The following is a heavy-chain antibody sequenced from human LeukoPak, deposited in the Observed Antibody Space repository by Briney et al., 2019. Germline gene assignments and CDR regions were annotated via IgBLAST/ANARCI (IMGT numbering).Heavy chain of an antibody. CDR2: IYHSGTA. CDR1: GGSINSGGYY. Sequence: SETLSLTCTVSGGSINSGGYYWGWIRQHPEKGLEWIGYIYHSGTAYYNPSLQSRVTISVDTSKNQFSLNLSSVTAADTAVYSCARRPDDSGNYYQNWFDPWGQGPLVTVSS. CDR3: ARRPDDSGNYYQNWFDP. D-gene: IGHD3-22*01. J-gene: IGHJ5*02. V-gene: IGHV4-31*03.